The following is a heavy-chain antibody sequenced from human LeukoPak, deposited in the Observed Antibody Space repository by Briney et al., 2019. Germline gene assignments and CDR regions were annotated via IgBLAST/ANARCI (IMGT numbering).Heavy chain of an antibody. J-gene: IGHJ4*02. CDR3: ARGPNYVWGSYQYFDY. CDR1: GTSISAGDYY. D-gene: IGHD3-16*02. V-gene: IGHV4-30-4*01. CDR2: IYYSGST. Sequence: SQTLSLTCTVSGTSISAGDYYWSWIRQPPGKGLEWIGYIYYSGSTSYNPSLKSRLTILVDTSKNQFSLRLSSVTAADTAVYYCARGPNYVWGSYQYFDYWGQGTLVTVSS.